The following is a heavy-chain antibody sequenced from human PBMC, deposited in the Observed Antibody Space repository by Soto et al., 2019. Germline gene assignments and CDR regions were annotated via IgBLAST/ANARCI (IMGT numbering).Heavy chain of an antibody. CDR2: IYYSGST. J-gene: IGHJ4*02. CDR1: GGSISSSSYY. Sequence: SETLSLTCTVSGGSISSSSYYWGWIRQPPGKGLEWIGSIYYSGSTYYNPSLKSRVTISVDTSKNQFSLKLSSVTAADTAVYYCARAYCGGDCYLMIGYYFDYWGQGTLVTVSS. D-gene: IGHD2-21*02. CDR3: ARAYCGGDCYLMIGYYFDY. V-gene: IGHV4-39*01.